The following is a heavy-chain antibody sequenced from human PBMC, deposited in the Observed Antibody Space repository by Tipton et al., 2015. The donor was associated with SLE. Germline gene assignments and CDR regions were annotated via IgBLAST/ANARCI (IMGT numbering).Heavy chain of an antibody. J-gene: IGHJ5*02. V-gene: IGHV3-30*04. CDR1: GFTFSSYA. Sequence: RSLRLSCAASGFTFSSYAMHWVRQAPGKGLEWVAVISYDGSNKYYADSVKGRFTISRDNSKNTLYLQMNTLRAEDMAVYYCARAGKRGPLLDRRFDPWGQGTLVTVSS. CDR2: ISYDGSNK. D-gene: IGHD3/OR15-3a*01. CDR3: ARAGKRGPLLDRRFDP.